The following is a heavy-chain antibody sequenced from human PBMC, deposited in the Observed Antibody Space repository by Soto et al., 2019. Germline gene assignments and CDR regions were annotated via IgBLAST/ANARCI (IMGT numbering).Heavy chain of an antibody. D-gene: IGHD3-10*01. CDR3: ARPGNYGSGSYLYYLDY. V-gene: IGHV4-39*01. J-gene: IGHJ4*02. Sequence: PSETLSLTCTVSGGSISSSYYYWGWIRQPPGKGLEWIGSIYYSGSTYYNPSLKSRVTISVDTSKNQFSPKLSSVTAADTAAYYCARPGNYGSGSYLYYLDYWGQGTLVTVSS. CDR1: GGSISSSYYY. CDR2: IYYSGST.